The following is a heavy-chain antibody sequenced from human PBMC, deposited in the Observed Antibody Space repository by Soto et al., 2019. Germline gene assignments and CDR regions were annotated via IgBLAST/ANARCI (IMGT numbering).Heavy chain of an antibody. Sequence: SETLSLTCAVYGGSFSGYYWSWIRQPPGKGLEWIGEINHSGSTNYNPSLKSRVTISVDTSKNQFSLKLSSVTAADTAVYYCARNDGDTAMVTLDYWGQGTLVTVSS. CDR3: ARNDGDTAMVTLDY. D-gene: IGHD5-18*01. CDR1: GGSFSGYY. CDR2: INHSGST. J-gene: IGHJ4*02. V-gene: IGHV4-34*01.